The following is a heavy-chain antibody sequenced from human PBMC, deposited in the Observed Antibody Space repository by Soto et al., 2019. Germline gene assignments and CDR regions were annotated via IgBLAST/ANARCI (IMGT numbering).Heavy chain of an antibody. D-gene: IGHD3-10*01. CDR2: IRSKAYSGTT. CDR3: TRSGGYYYGSGKPAFDI. V-gene: IGHV3-49*03. CDR1: GFTFGDYA. J-gene: IGHJ3*02. Sequence: GGSLRLSCTASGFTFGDYAMSCFRQAPGRGREWVGFIRSKAYSGTTEYAASVKGRFTISRDDSKSIAYLQMNSLKTEDTAVYYCTRSGGYYYGSGKPAFDIWGQGTMVTVSS.